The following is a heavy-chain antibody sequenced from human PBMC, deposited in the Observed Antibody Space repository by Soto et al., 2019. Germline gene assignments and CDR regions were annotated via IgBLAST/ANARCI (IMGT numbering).Heavy chain of an antibody. J-gene: IGHJ6*02. V-gene: IGHV3-30*18. CDR1: GFTFSSYG. CDR3: AKDSHCISTSCLHMPWYYYYGMDV. Sequence: QVQLVESGGGVVQPGRSLRLSCAASGFTFSSYGMHWVRQAPGKGLEWVAVISYDGSNKYYADSVKGRFTISRDNSKNTRYLQMNSLRAEDTAVYYCAKDSHCISTSCLHMPWYYYYGMDVWGQGTTVTVSS. D-gene: IGHD2-2*01. CDR2: ISYDGSNK.